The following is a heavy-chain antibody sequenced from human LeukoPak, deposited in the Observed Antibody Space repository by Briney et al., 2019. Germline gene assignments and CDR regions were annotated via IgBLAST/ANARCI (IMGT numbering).Heavy chain of an antibody. CDR3: TRGGVNYWNPRY. CDR1: GFTFSSYS. CDR2: ISSSSSYI. Sequence: GGSLRLSCAASGFTFSSYSMNWVRQAPGKGLEWVSSISSSSSYIYYADSVKGRFTISRDNSKNTVYLHMNTVRAEDTAMYYCTRGGVNYWNPRYWGQGTLVTVSS. V-gene: IGHV3-21*04. D-gene: IGHD1-1*01. J-gene: IGHJ4*02.